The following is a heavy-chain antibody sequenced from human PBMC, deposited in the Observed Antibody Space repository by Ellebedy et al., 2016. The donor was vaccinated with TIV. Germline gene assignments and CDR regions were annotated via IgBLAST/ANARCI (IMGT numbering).Heavy chain of an antibody. CDR3: VRRVEGRFDF. CDR1: GFTFSHYT. D-gene: IGHD1-1*01. CDR2: ILSGGSDM. Sequence: GESLKISCAASGFTFSHYTMTWVRQAPGKGLEGVPSILSGGSDMSYAYSVKGRFTLSRDNAKNFLFLHMNSLRAEDTAVYYCVRRVEGRFDFWGRGTMVTVSS. V-gene: IGHV3-21*06. J-gene: IGHJ3*01.